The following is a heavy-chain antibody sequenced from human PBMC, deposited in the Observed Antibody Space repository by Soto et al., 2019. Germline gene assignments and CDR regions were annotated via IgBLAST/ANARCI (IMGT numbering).Heavy chain of an antibody. CDR1: GGSISSGGYY. D-gene: IGHD3-3*01. CDR2: IYYSGST. J-gene: IGHJ6*02. V-gene: IGHV4-31*03. Sequence: SETLSLTCTVSGGSISSGGYYWSWIRQHPGKGLEWIGYIYYSGSTYYNTSLKSRVTISVDTSKNQFSLKLSSVTAADTAVYYCARDRKYYDFWSGQPKYFFYGMDVWGHGTTFTVSS. CDR3: ARDRKYYDFWSGQPKYFFYGMDV.